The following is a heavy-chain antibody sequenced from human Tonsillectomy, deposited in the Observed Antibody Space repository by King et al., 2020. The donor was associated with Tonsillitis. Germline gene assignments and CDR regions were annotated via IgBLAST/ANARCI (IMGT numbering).Heavy chain of an antibody. CDR2: ISSSSSYT. CDR3: ARKTIPYGDYLFDY. J-gene: IGHJ4*02. Sequence: VQLVESGGGLVKPGGSLRLSCAASGLTFSDYYMSWIRQAPGKGLEWVSYISSSSSYTNYADSVKGRFTISRDNAKNSLYLQMNSLRAEDTAVYYCARKTIPYGDYLFDYWGQGTLVTVSS. D-gene: IGHD4-17*01. V-gene: IGHV3-11*06. CDR1: GLTFSDYY.